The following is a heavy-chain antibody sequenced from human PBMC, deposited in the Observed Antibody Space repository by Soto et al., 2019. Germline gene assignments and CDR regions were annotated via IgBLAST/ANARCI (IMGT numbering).Heavy chain of an antibody. D-gene: IGHD3-3*01. CDR1: GFSRSSIGVC. Sequence: SGPTLVNPTQTLTLTCTFSGFSRSSIGVCVSWIRQPPGKALEWLALIDWDGDEYYSTSLETRLTISKDTSKNQVVLTMSNMDPVDTATYYCARSITRSGFFNWFDSWCQGTLVTVSS. CDR2: IDWDGDE. CDR3: ARSITRSGFFNWFDS. V-gene: IGHV2-70*01. J-gene: IGHJ5*01.